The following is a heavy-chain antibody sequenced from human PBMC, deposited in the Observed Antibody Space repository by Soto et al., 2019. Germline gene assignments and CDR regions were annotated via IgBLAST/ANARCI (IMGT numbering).Heavy chain of an antibody. V-gene: IGHV3-7*01. J-gene: IGHJ6*02. CDR3: ARGRGVDV. Sequence: PGGSLRLSCAAPGFTFSSYSMSWVRQAPGKGLEWVANIKQDGSEKYYVDSVKGRFTISRDNAKNSLYLQMNSLRAEDTAVYYCARGRGVDVWGQGTTVTVSS. CDR1: GFTFSSYS. CDR2: IKQDGSEK.